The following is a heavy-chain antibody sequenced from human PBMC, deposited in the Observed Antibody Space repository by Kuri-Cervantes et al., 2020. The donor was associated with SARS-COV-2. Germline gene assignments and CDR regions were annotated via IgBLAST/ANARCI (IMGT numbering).Heavy chain of an antibody. CDR3: ARGGYDFWSGYYGEDYYYYYGMDV. Sequence: GESLKISCAASGFTFSSYRMNWVRQAPGKGLEWVSSISSSSSYIYYADSVKGRFTISRDNSKNTLYLQMNSLRAEDTAVYYCARGGYDFWSGYYGEDYYYYYGMDVWGQGTTVTVSS. CDR1: GFTFSSYR. V-gene: IGHV3-21*01. CDR2: ISSSSSYI. D-gene: IGHD3-3*01. J-gene: IGHJ6*02.